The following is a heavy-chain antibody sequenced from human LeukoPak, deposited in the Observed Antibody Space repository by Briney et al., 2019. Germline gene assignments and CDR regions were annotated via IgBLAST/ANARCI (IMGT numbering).Heavy chain of an antibody. Sequence: GGSLRLSCAASGFTFSDYYMSWIRQAPGKGLEWVSYISSSGSTIYYADSVKGRFTISRDNAKNSLYLQMNSLGAEDTAVYYCSGSNDSSGYLQDWGQGTLVTVSS. J-gene: IGHJ4*02. CDR3: SGSNDSSGYLQD. CDR1: GFTFSDYY. V-gene: IGHV3-11*01. D-gene: IGHD3-22*01. CDR2: ISSSGSTI.